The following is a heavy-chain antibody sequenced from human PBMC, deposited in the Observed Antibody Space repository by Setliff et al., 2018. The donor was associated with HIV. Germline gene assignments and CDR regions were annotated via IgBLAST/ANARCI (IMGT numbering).Heavy chain of an antibody. CDR3: ARGRGYTYDFQY. J-gene: IGHJ4*02. CDR2: INTYTGNP. CDR1: GYTFTSYG. Sequence: EASVKVSCKASGYTFTSYGMNWVRQAPGQGLEWMGWINTYTGNPTYAQDFQGRVTMTRDTSTSTVYMELSSLTSGDTAVYYCARGRGYTYDFQYWGQGTLVTVSS. D-gene: IGHD5-18*01. V-gene: IGHV1-8*02.